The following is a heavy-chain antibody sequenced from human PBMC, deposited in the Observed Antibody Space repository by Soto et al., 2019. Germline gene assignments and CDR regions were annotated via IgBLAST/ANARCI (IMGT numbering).Heavy chain of an antibody. Sequence: PSETLSLTCTVSGGSISSGGYYWSWIRQHPGKGLEWIGYIYYSGSTYYNPSLKSRVTISVDTSKNQFSLKLSSVTAADTAVYYCARGTPRGACSSTSCYTGMDVWGQGTTVTVSS. J-gene: IGHJ6*02. D-gene: IGHD2-2*02. CDR3: ARGTPRGACSSTSCYTGMDV. CDR1: GGSISSGGYY. CDR2: IYYSGST. V-gene: IGHV4-31*03.